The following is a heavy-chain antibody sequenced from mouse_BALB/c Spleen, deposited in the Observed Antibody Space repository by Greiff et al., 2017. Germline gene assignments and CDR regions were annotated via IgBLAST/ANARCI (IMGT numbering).Heavy chain of an antibody. CDR2: IYPGNGDT. V-gene: IGHV1-12*01. J-gene: IGHJ3*01. D-gene: IGHD2-4*01. CDR1: GYTFTSYN. Sequence: QVQLQQSGAELVKPGASVKMSCKASGYTFTSYNMHWVKQTPGQGLEWLGAIYPGNGDTSYNQKFKGKATLTADKSSSTAYMQLSSLTSEDSAVYYCARSGNYDYPWFAYWGQGTLVTVSA. CDR3: ARSGNYDYPWFAY.